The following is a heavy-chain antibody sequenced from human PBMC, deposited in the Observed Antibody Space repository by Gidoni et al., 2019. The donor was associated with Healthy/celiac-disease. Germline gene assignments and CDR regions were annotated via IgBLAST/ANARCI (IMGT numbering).Heavy chain of an antibody. CDR2: ISSSSSYT. D-gene: IGHD1-26*01. Sequence: QVQLVESGGGLVKHGGSLRLSCAASGFTFSVYYMGWIRQAPGKGLEWVSYISSSSSYTNYADSVKGRFTITRDNAKNSLYLQMNSLRAEDTAVYYCARPPIVGATHYYGMDVWGQGTTVTVSS. CDR1: GFTFSVYY. J-gene: IGHJ6*02. V-gene: IGHV3-11*06. CDR3: ARPPIVGATHYYGMDV.